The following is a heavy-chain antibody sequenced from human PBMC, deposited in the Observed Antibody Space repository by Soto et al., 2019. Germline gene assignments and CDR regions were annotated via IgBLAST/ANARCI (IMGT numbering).Heavy chain of an antibody. CDR3: ARDHQYGNSGSFDY. V-gene: IGHV4-4*02. Sequence: QVQLQESGPELVKPSGTLSLTCAVSGGSIASSDWWNWVRQTPEKGLEWIGEIFHEGNIIYNPSLKSRLTISVDKSKNQLSLELTSVTAADPALYFWARDHQYGNSGSFDYGGQGILVTVSS. J-gene: IGHJ4*02. D-gene: IGHD5-18*01. CDR2: IFHEGNI. CDR1: GGSIASSDW.